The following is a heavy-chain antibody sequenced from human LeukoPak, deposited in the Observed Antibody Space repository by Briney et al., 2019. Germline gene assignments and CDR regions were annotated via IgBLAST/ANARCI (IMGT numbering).Heavy chain of an antibody. Sequence: QAGGSLRLSCAASGFTVSSNYMSWVRQAPGKGLEWVAVVAYDGRNKYYADSVKGRFTTSRDNTKNTLYLQMNSLRAEDTAVYYCAKVSGWYASTYYFDYWGQGTLVTVSS. CDR1: GFTVSSNY. CDR3: AKVSGWYASTYYFDY. V-gene: IGHV3-30*18. CDR2: VAYDGRNK. D-gene: IGHD6-19*01. J-gene: IGHJ4*02.